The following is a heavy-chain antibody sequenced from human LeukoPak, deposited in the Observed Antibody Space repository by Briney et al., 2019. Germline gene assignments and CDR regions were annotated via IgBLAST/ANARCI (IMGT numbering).Heavy chain of an antibody. J-gene: IGHJ4*02. Sequence: SETLSLTCTVSGGSISSYYWSWIRQPPGKGLEWIGSIYYSGSTYYNPSLKSRVTISVDTSKNQFSLKLSSVTAADTAVYYCARRYYYDSSGYYPFDYWGQGTLVTVSS. D-gene: IGHD3-22*01. V-gene: IGHV4-59*12. CDR2: IYYSGST. CDR1: GGSISSYY. CDR3: ARRYYYDSSGYYPFDY.